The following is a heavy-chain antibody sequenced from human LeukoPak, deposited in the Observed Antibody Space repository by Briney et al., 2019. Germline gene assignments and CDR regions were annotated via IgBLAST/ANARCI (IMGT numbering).Heavy chain of an antibody. CDR3: ARANFLYCSSSTCLFDD. CDR1: GYTFTDFY. D-gene: IGHD2-2*01. J-gene: IGHJ4*02. CDR2: INPNDGDT. Sequence: ASVKVSCKASGYTFTDFYMHWVRQAPGQGFEGMGWINPNDGDTNYAQKFQGRVTMTRDTSISTAHMEVSRLRSDDTAVYYCARANFLYCSSSTCLFDDWGQGTLVTVSS. V-gene: IGHV1-2*02.